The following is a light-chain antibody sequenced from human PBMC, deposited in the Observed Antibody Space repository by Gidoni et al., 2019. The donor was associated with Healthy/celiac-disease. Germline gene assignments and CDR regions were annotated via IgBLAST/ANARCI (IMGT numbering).Light chain of an antibody. CDR1: QRISSY. Sequence: DIQMTQSPSSLSASVGDRVTITCRASQRISSYLNWYHQKPGKAPKLLIYAASSLQSGVPSRFSGSGSGTDFTLTISSLQPEDFATYYCQHSYSIPFTFGPGTKVDIK. V-gene: IGKV1-39*01. CDR3: QHSYSIPFT. J-gene: IGKJ3*01. CDR2: AAS.